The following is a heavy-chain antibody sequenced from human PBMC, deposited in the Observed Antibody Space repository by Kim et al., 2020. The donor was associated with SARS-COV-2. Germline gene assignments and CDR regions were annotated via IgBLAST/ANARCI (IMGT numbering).Heavy chain of an antibody. J-gene: IGHJ4*02. D-gene: IGHD3-3*01. CDR2: IYYSAST. CDR1: GGSISSGGYY. CDR3: ARDECEPRTFDY. Sequence: SETLSLTCTVSGGSISSGGYYWSWIRQHPGKGLEWIGYIYYSASTYYNPSLKSRVTISVDTSKNQFSLKLSSVTAADTAVYYCARDECEPRTFDYWGQGTLVTVSS. V-gene: IGHV4-31*03.